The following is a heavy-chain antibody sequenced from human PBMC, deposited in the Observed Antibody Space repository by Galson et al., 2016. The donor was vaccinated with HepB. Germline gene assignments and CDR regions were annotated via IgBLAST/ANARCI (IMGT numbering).Heavy chain of an antibody. CDR3: ARGPRAYFDF. CDR1: GDSVSSNSAA. CDR2: TYYRSKWYN. J-gene: IGHJ4*02. Sequence: CAISGDSVSSNSAAWNWTRQSPSRGLEWLGRTYYRSKWYNDYAVSVKSRITINPNTSKNQFSLQLNSVTPEDTAVYYCARGPRAYFDFWGQGTLVTVSS. V-gene: IGHV6-1*01.